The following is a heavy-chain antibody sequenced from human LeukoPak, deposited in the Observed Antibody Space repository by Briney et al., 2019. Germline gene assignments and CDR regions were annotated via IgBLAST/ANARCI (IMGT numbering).Heavy chain of an antibody. CDR3: ARDGDYYDSSGYPRDY. J-gene: IGHJ4*02. CDR1: GFTFSSYG. D-gene: IGHD3-22*01. V-gene: IGHV3-30*02. Sequence: GGSLRLSCAASGFTFSSYGMHWVRQAPGKGLDWVAFIRSDGSTKYYADSVKGRFTISRDNSKNTLYLQMNSLRAEDTAVYYCARDGDYYDSSGYPRDYWGQGTLVTVSS. CDR2: IRSDGSTK.